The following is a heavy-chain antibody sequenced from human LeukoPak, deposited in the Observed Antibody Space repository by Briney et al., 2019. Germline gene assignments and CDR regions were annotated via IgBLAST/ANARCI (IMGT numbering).Heavy chain of an antibody. D-gene: IGHD2-21*02. CDR2: IYYSGST. J-gene: IGHJ5*02. V-gene: IGHV4-39*01. CDR3: ARRVTSNCFDP. CDR1: GGSISSSSYY. Sequence: SETLSLTCTVSGGSISSSSYYWGWIRQPPGKGLEWIGSIYYSGSTYYNPSLKSRVTISVDTSKNQFSLKLNSVTAADTAVYYCARRVTSNCFDPWGQGTLVTVSS.